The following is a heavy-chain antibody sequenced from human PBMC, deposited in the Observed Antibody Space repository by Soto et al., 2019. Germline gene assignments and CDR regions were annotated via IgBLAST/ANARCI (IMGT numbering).Heavy chain of an antibody. V-gene: IGHV1-69*01. CDR1: GVSFNNNG. D-gene: IGHD3-10*01. Sequence: QVQLVQSGAEVKKPGSSVKVSCKTSGVSFNNNGIGWVRQAPGHGLEWMGGVSPPFRTSNYARKFQGRISITADASTGTVNMDLSSLISDDTAQYYCARVLYYGSGSYSPAGMDVWGQGTTVTVSS. CDR2: VSPPFRTS. CDR3: ARVLYYGSGSYSPAGMDV. J-gene: IGHJ6*02.